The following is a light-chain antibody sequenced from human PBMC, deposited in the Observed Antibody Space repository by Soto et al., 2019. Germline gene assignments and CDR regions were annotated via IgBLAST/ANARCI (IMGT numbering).Light chain of an antibody. J-gene: IGKJ2*01. CDR2: GAS. Sequence: EIVLTQSPGTLSLSPGERATLSCRASQSVSSSYLAWYQQKPGQAPRLLIYGASSRATGIPDRFSGSGSGTDFTLTISRLEPEDFAVYYCQQYRSSPPYTFGQGTKVDSK. CDR3: QQYRSSPPYT. CDR1: QSVSSSY. V-gene: IGKV3-20*01.